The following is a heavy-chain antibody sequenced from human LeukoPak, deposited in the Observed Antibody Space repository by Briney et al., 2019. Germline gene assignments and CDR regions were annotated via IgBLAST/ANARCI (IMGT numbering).Heavy chain of an antibody. CDR2: MYCSGST. Sequence: SETLSLTCTVSGGSVSGGNYFWTWIRQPPGKGLEWIGYMYCSGSTYYNPSLKSRVIISVDPSKNQFTLKLTSVSAADTAMYYCARAIDAIFDWFDSWGQGTLVTVSS. J-gene: IGHJ5*01. D-gene: IGHD2-21*01. CDR3: ARAIDAIFDWFDS. CDR1: GGSVSGGNYF. V-gene: IGHV4-30-4*01.